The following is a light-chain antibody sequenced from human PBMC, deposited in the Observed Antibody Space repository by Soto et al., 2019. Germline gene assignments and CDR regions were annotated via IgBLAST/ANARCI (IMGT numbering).Light chain of an antibody. Sequence: DIVMTQSPDSLAVSLGERATINCKSSQNVLYSSNNKIYLAWYQQKPGQPPKLLIYWASTRESGVPDRFSRSGSGTDFTLTISNLQAEDVAVYYCQQYYSTPYTFGQGTKLEI. V-gene: IGKV4-1*01. J-gene: IGKJ2*01. CDR2: WAS. CDR3: QQYYSTPYT. CDR1: QNVLYSSNNKIY.